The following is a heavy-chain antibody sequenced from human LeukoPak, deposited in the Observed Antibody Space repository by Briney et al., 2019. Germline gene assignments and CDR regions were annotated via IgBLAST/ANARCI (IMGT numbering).Heavy chain of an antibody. V-gene: IGHV3-49*03. D-gene: IGHD1-1*01. J-gene: IGHJ4*02. Sequence: GGSLRLSCTASGFTFGDYAMSWIRQAPGKGLEWVDFIRSKAYGETADYAASVKGRFTISRDDSKAIAYLQMNSLKTEDTAVYHCTRDRGAYNLYDYWGQGTLVTVSS. CDR3: TRDRGAYNLYDY. CDR1: GFTFGDYA. CDR2: IRSKAYGETA.